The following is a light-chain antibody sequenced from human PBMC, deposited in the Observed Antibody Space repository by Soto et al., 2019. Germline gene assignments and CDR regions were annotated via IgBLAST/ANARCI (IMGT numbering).Light chain of an antibody. J-gene: IGKJ2*01. CDR3: QQYNGYSMYT. Sequence: DIQMTQSPSTLSASVGDRVTITCRASQSISSWLAWYQQNPGKAPKLLIYDVANLESGVPSRFSGSGAGTEVSLPISSLQPDDFATYFCQQYNGYSMYTFGQGTKLEIK. CDR1: QSISSW. CDR2: DVA. V-gene: IGKV1-5*01.